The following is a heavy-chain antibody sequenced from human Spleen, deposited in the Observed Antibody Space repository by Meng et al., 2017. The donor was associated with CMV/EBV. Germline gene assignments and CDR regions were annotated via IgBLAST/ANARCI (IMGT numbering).Heavy chain of an antibody. V-gene: IGHV3-21*01. CDR3: ARGPRSSTSPLGYSDY. CDR2: ISASNYI. D-gene: IGHD2-2*01. J-gene: IGHJ4*02. Sequence: GGSLRLSCAASGFTFSYYSMNWVRQAPGKGLEWVSSISASNYIYYADSVKGRFTISRDNAKSSLYLQMNSLRADDTAVYYCARGPRSSTSPLGYSDYWGQGTLVTVSS. CDR1: GFTFSYYS.